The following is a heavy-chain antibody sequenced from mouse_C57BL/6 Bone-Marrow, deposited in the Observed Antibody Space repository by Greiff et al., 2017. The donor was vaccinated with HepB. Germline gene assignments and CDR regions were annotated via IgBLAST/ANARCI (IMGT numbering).Heavy chain of an antibody. V-gene: IGHV1-82*01. CDR3: ARRGLHSDSGFAY. CDR2: IYPGDGDT. D-gene: IGHD2-12*01. J-gene: IGHJ3*01. CDR1: VHVFSSFW. Sequence: QVLLKVSVPVLVKLGALGKILGKLSVHVFSSFWMNWVKQRPGKGLEWIGRIYPGDGDTNYIGKFKGKVTLTADKFSNTVYMQLSSLTSEGSAVYYCARRGLHSDSGFAYWGQGTLVTVTA.